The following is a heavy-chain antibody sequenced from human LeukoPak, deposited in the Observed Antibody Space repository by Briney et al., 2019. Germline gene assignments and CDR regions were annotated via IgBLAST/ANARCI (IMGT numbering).Heavy chain of an antibody. D-gene: IGHD3-10*01. CDR3: ARGRHGLLWFGELPWY. Sequence: ASVKVSCKTSGYTFTSYAISWVRQAPGQGLEWMGGIIPIFGTANYAQKFQGRVTITADESTSTAYMELSSLRSEDTAVYYCARGRHGLLWFGELPWYWGQGTLVTVSS. J-gene: IGHJ4*02. V-gene: IGHV1-69*13. CDR1: GYTFTSYA. CDR2: IIPIFGTA.